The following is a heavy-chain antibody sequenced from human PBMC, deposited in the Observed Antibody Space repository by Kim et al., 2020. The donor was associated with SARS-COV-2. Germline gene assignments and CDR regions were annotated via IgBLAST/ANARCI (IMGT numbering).Heavy chain of an antibody. Sequence: SETLSLTCAVYGGSFSGYYWSWIRQPPGKGLEWIGEINHSGSTNYNPSLKSRVTISVDTSKNQFSLKLSSVTAADTAVYYCARRPRAYYGSGRFDYWGQGTLVTVSS. CDR2: INHSGST. J-gene: IGHJ4*02. D-gene: IGHD3-10*01. V-gene: IGHV4-34*01. CDR1: GGSFSGYY. CDR3: ARRPRAYYGSGRFDY.